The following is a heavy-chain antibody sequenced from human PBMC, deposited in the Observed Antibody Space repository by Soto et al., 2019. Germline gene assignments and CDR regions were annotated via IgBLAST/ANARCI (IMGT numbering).Heavy chain of an antibody. CDR3: ARHLRYCSGGSCYPNWYFDL. V-gene: IGHV4-39*01. D-gene: IGHD2-15*01. CDR1: GGSISSSSYY. J-gene: IGHJ2*01. Sequence: QLQLQESGPGLVKPSETLSLTCTVSGGSISSSSYYWGWIRQPPGKGLEWIGSIYYSGSTYYNPSLKSRVTISVDTSKNQFSLTLSSVTAADTAVYYCARHLRYCSGGSCYPNWYFDLWGRGTLVTVSS. CDR2: IYYSGST.